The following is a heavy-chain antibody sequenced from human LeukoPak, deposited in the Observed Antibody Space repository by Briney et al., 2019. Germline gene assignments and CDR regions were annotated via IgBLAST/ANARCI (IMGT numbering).Heavy chain of an antibody. CDR3: AKEGKASKPSDPDP. J-gene: IGHJ5*02. D-gene: IGHD2-21*02. CDR1: GFIFTDYG. V-gene: IGHV3-30*02. Sequence: GGSLRLSCAASGFIFTDYGMHWVRQAPGKGLEWLTFIRYDGSDKYYADSVKGRFTISRDNSKNTLYLQMNSLTSEDTAFYYCAKEGKASKPSDPDPLGQGILVTVSS. CDR2: IRYDGSDK.